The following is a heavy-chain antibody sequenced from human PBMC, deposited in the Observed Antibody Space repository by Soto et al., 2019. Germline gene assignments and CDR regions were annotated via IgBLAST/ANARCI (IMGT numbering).Heavy chain of an antibody. D-gene: IGHD4-17*01. V-gene: IGHV1-18*01. J-gene: IGHJ6*02. CDR3: AIYGDKPNYYYYYGMDV. CDR1: GYTFTSYG. CDR2: ISAYNGNT. Sequence: ASVKVSCKASGYTFTSYGISWVRQAPGQGLEWMGWISAYNGNTNYAQKLQGRVTMTTDTSTSTAYMELRSLRSDDTAVYYCAIYGDKPNYYYYYGMDVWGQGTTVTVSS.